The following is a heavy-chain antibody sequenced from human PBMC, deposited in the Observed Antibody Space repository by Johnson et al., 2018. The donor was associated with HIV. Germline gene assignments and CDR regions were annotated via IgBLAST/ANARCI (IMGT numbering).Heavy chain of an antibody. J-gene: IGHJ3*02. Sequence: QVQLVESGGGLVQPGGSLRLSCAASGFTFSSYGMHWVRQAPGKGLDWVAVIWYDGSNKYYADSVQGRFTISRDNSKNTLHLQMNSLRAEDTAVYYCANYAGLGAFDIWGQGTLVTVSS. D-gene: IGHD4-17*01. V-gene: IGHV3-33*06. CDR2: IWYDGSNK. CDR1: GFTFSSYG. CDR3: ANYAGLGAFDI.